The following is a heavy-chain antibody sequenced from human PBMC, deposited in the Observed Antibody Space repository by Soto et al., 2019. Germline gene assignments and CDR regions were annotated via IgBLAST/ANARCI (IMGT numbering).Heavy chain of an antibody. Sequence: ETLSLTCTVSGGSVSSSSCCWGWIRQPPGKGLEWVAVIYSGGSAYYADSVKGRFTISRDNSKNTLYLQMNTLRAEDTAVYYCARDQSTSWSVNYYGMDVWGQGTTVTVSS. CDR1: GGSVSSSSCC. V-gene: IGHV3-53*01. D-gene: IGHD6-13*01. J-gene: IGHJ6*02. CDR3: ARDQSTSWSVNYYGMDV. CDR2: IYSGGSA.